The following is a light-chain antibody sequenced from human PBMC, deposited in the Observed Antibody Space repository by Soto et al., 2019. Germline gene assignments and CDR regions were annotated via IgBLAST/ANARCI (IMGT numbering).Light chain of an antibody. CDR2: DAS. V-gene: IGKV1-33*01. Sequence: DIQMTQSPSSLSASVGDRVTITCQASQDISNYLNWYQQKPGKAPKLLIYDASNLETGVPPSFSESASGTDCTFSIRTLQPEVIATCYCLRYDNLLRTFGPGAKVGLK. CDR1: QDISNY. J-gene: IGKJ3*01. CDR3: LRYDNLLRT.